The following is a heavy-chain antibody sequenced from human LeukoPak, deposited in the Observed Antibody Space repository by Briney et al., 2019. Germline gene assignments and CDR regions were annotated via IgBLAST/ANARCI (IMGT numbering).Heavy chain of an antibody. CDR1: GYTFTSYG. D-gene: IGHD2-2*01. V-gene: IGHV1-18*04. Sequence: ASVKVSCKASGYTFTSYGISWVRQAPGQGLEWMGWIRAYNGNTNYAQKLQGRVTMTTDTSTSTAYMELRSLRSDDTAVYYCARDGYQLLLDAFDIWGQGTMVTVSS. J-gene: IGHJ3*02. CDR3: ARDGYQLLLDAFDI. CDR2: IRAYNGNT.